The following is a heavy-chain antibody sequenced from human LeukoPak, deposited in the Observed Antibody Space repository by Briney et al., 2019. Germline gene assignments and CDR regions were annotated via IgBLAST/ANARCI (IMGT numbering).Heavy chain of an antibody. J-gene: IGHJ4*02. V-gene: IGHV4-39*01. CDR3: ARHRRGGLSVLGVY. CDR1: GDSISTTPYY. Sequence: SETLSLTCTVSGDSISTTPYYWGWIRQSPGKGLEWMGSIHYSGTTYYNPSLKSRATISVDTSKNQFSLKFRSVTAADTAQYFCARHRRGGLSVLGVYWGQGTLVTVSS. D-gene: IGHD3-16*01. CDR2: IHYSGTT.